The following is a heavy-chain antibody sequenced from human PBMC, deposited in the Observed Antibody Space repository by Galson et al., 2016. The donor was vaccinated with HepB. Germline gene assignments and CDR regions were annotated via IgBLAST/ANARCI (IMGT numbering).Heavy chain of an antibody. CDR3: ARDRSTFYDFLNWFDP. Sequence: SETLSLTCIVSGGSISPYYWSWIRQPPGKGLEWIGSVYNSGSTYYNPSLKSRVTISVDTSKNQFSLNLTSVAAADTAVYYCARDRSTFYDFLNWFDPWGQGTLVTVSS. J-gene: IGHJ5*02. V-gene: IGHV4-4*09. D-gene: IGHD3/OR15-3a*01. CDR2: VYNSGST. CDR1: GGSISPYY.